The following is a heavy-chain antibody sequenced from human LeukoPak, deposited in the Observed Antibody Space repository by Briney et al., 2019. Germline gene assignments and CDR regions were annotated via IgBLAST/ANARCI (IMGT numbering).Heavy chain of an antibody. J-gene: IGHJ4*01. CDR1: GFTFSSYW. V-gene: IGHV3-7*01. Sequence: PGGSLRLSCAASGFTFSSYWMTWVRQAPGKGLEWVANIRQDGNEQYYMDSVKGRFTISRDNAKNSLFLQMNSLRAEDTAVYYCARAPYSGGWYLMYWGQGTLVTVFS. CDR3: ARAPYSGGWYLMY. D-gene: IGHD6-19*01. CDR2: IRQDGNEQ.